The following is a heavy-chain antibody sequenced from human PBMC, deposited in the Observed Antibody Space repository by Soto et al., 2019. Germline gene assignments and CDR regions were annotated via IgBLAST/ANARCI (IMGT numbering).Heavy chain of an antibody. Sequence: ASVKVSCKASGYTFTIYYMHWVRQAPGQGLEWMGIINPSGGSTSYAQKFQGRVTMTRDTSTSTVYMELSSLRSGDTAVYYCASQIGGATPQPIDYWGQGTLVTVS. CDR1: GYTFTIYY. J-gene: IGHJ4*02. CDR3: ASQIGGATPQPIDY. CDR2: INPSGGST. D-gene: IGHD1-26*01. V-gene: IGHV1-46*01.